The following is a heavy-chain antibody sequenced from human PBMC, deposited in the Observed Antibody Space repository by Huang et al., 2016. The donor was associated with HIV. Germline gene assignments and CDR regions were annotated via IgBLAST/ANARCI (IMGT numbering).Heavy chain of an antibody. CDR2: ISWNSAKI. D-gene: IGHD1-26*01. CDR1: GFRFDNSA. V-gene: IGHV3-9*01. Sequence: EVQLVESGGNLIQTGGSLRLACAASGFRFDNSAMYWVRQAPGKGLEWGLRISWNSAKIAYGDAVKGRFTISRDNARNSLYLQMNSLRPDDTALYYCVKGDIVGTANFFDYWGQGTQVSVSS. CDR3: VKGDIVGTANFFDY. J-gene: IGHJ4*02.